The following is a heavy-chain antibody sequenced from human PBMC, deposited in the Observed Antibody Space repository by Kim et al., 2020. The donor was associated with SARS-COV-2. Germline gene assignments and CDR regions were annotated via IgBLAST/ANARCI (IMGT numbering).Heavy chain of an antibody. CDR3: LGGFYFDY. CDR2: IDCGNGNT. Sequence: ASVKVSCKTSGHFFTRHSIHWVRQAPGQGLEWMGGIDCGNGNTIYSQKFQGRVTFTTDTSASTAYMELSFLRSEDSAVYYCLGGFYFDYWGQGTLVTVSS. D-gene: IGHD3-16*01. J-gene: IGHJ4*02. CDR1: GHFFTRHS. V-gene: IGHV1-3*01.